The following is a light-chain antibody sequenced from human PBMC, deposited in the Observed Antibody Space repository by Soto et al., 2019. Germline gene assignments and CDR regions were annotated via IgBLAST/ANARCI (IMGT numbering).Light chain of an antibody. Sequence: EIVLSQSPATLSLSAGERATLSCRTSQSVSSNLAWYQQKPGQPPRLLIYEASKRDTGVPTRFSGSGSGTEFTLTITSLQSEDFAIYYCQQYNHWPPRTFGQGTKVDI. J-gene: IGKJ1*01. CDR2: EAS. V-gene: IGKV3D-15*01. CDR3: QQYNHWPPRT. CDR1: QSVSSN.